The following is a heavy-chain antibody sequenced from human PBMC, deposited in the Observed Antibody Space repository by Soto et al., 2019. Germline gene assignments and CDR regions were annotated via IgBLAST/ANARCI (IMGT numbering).Heavy chain of an antibody. J-gene: IGHJ4*02. CDR3: AKDTYCYSSSGYYVFDY. CDR2: ISSSSSTI. CDR1: GFTFSSYG. V-gene: IGHV3-48*01. Sequence: HPGGSLRLSCAASGFTFSSYGMHWVRQAPGKGLEWVSYISSSSSTIYYADSVKGRFTISRDSSKNTLYLEMNSLRAEDTAVYFCAKDTYCYSSSGYYVFDYWGQGTLVTVSS. D-gene: IGHD3-22*01.